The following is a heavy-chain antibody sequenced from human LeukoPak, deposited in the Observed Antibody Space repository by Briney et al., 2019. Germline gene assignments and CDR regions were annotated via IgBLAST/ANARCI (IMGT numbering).Heavy chain of an antibody. V-gene: IGHV3-7*01. D-gene: IGHD3-3*01. Sequence: PGGSLRLSCAASGFTFSSYWMSWVRQAPGKGLEWVANIKQDGSEKYYVDSVKGRFTISRDNAKNSLYLQMNSLRAEDTAVYYCARGGVRSGRWTFDYWGQGTLVTVSS. CDR3: ARGGVRSGRWTFDY. CDR1: GFTFSSYW. CDR2: IKQDGSEK. J-gene: IGHJ4*02.